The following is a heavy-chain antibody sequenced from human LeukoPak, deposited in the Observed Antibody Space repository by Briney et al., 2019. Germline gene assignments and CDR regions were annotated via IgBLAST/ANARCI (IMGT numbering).Heavy chain of an antibody. D-gene: IGHD3-22*01. J-gene: IGHJ3*02. CDR2: IYYSGST. CDR3: ASESSGDYRNDAFVI. CDR1: GGSISSYY. Sequence: SETLSLTCTVSGGSISSYYWSWIRQPPGKGLEWIGYIYYSGSTNYNPSLKSRVTISVDTSKNQFSLKLSSVTAADTAVYYCASESSGDYRNDAFVIWGQGTMVTVSS. V-gene: IGHV4-59*01.